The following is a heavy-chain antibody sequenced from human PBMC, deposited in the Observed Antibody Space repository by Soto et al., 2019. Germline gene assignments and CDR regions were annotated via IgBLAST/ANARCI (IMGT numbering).Heavy chain of an antibody. CDR1: GFTFSSYG. CDR2: ISYDGSNK. CDR3: AKGSRTASYDY. J-gene: IGHJ4*02. Sequence: GGSLRLSCAASGFTFSSYGMHWVRQAPGKGLEWVAVISYDGSNKYYADSVKGRFTISRDNSKNTLYLQMNSLRAEDTAVYYCAKGSRTASYDYWGQGTLVTV. V-gene: IGHV3-30*18. D-gene: IGHD5-18*01.